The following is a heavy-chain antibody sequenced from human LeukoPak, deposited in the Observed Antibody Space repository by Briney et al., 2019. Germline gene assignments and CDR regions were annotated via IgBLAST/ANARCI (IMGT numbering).Heavy chain of an antibody. D-gene: IGHD3-10*01. CDR3: ARAAAYYGSAQYYFDY. CDR1: GFTFSNYY. CDR2: INPRGDGT. V-gene: IGHV3-64*01. J-gene: IGHJ4*02. Sequence: GGSLRLSCAASGFTFSNYYMHWVRQAPGKGLEYVSAINPRGDGTYSSNSVKGRFTISRDNPKNTLYLQMGRLRAEDMGVYYCARAAAYYGSAQYYFDYWGQGTLVTVSS.